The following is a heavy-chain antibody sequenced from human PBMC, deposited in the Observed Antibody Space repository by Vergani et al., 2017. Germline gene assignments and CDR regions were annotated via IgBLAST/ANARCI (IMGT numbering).Heavy chain of an antibody. Sequence: QVQLVESGGGVVQPGRSLRLSCAASGFTFSSYGMHWVRQAPGKGLEWVAVIWYDGSNKYYADSVKGRFTISRDNSKNTLYLQMNSLRAEDTAVYYCAREPRITSHADYYYYGMDVWGQGTTVTVSS. CDR2: IWYDGSNK. CDR3: AREPRITSHADYYYYGMDV. J-gene: IGHJ6*02. V-gene: IGHV3-33*01. D-gene: IGHD3-3*01. CDR1: GFTFSSYG.